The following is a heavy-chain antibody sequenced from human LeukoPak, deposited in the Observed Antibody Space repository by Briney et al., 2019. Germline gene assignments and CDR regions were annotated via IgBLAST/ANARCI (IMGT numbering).Heavy chain of an antibody. Sequence: ASVKVSCKASAGTFSSYAISWVRQAPGQGLEWRGWISAYNGNTNYAQKLQGRVTMTTDTSTSTAYMELRSLRSDDTAVYYCARVSTYYYDSSGYFDYWGQGTLVTVSS. V-gene: IGHV1-18*01. CDR2: ISAYNGNT. D-gene: IGHD3-22*01. CDR1: AGTFSSYA. J-gene: IGHJ4*02. CDR3: ARVSTYYYDSSGYFDY.